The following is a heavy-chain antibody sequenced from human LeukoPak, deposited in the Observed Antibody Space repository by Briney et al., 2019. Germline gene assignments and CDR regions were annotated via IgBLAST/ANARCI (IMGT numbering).Heavy chain of an antibody. D-gene: IGHD6-19*01. CDR2: ISWNSGSI. CDR1: GFTFDDYA. V-gene: IGHV3-9*01. J-gene: IGHJ4*02. CDR3: AKDRSYDIAVADE. Sequence: PGGSLRLSCAASGFTFDDYAMHWVRQAPGKGLEWVSGISWNSGSIGYADSVKGRFTISRDNAKNSLYLQMNSLRAEDTALYYCAKDRSYDIAVADEWGQGTLVTVSS.